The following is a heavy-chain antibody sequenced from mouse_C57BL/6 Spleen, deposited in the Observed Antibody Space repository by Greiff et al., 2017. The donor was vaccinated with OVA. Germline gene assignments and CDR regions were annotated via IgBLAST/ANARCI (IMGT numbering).Heavy chain of an antibody. CDR2: IDPSDSYT. CDR3: ARYPY. V-gene: IGHV1-50*01. Sequence: QVQLQQPGAELVKPGASVKLSCKASGYTFTSYWMQWVEQRPGQGLEWIGEIDPSDSYTNYNQKFKGKATLTVDTSSSTAYMQLSSLTSEDSAVYYCARYPYWGQGTTLTVSS. J-gene: IGHJ2*01. CDR1: GYTFTSYW.